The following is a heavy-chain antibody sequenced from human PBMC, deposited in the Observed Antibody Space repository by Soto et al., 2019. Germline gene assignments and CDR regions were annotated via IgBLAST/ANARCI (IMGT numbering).Heavy chain of an antibody. V-gene: IGHV5-51*01. J-gene: IGHJ6*02. CDR3: VRRVYSYGLEV. D-gene: IGHD5-18*01. Sequence: GKSLKISCKGSGYNFATYWIAWVRQLPGKGPEWMGIIYPGDSDTSYNPSFQGQVTISVDKSISTAYLQWNSLKASDTAVYSCVRRVYSYGLEVWGQGSKVTVSS. CDR1: GYNFATYW. CDR2: IYPGDSDT.